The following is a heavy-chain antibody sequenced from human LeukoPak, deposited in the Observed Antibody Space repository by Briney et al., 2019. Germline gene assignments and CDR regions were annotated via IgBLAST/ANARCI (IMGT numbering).Heavy chain of an antibody. CDR2: IRSKANSYAT. V-gene: IGHV3-73*01. J-gene: IGHJ6*04. CDR1: GFTFSGSA. Sequence: GGSLSLSCAASGFTFSGSAMHWVRQASGKGLEWVGRIRSKANSYATAYAASVKGRFTISRDDSKNTAYLQMNSLKTEDTAVYYCTRGPSTEDVWGKGTTVTVSS. CDR3: TRGPSTEDV.